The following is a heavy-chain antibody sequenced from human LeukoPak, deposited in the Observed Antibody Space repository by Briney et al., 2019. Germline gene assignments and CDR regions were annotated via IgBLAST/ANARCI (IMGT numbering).Heavy chain of an antibody. CDR3: ARERYYYDTSPRKGFNY. D-gene: IGHD3-22*01. CDR1: GGSISSYQ. J-gene: IGHJ4*02. V-gene: IGHV4-4*07. Sequence: SETLSLTCTVWGGSISSYQEICLPQPAGEALEGIGRIYSRGSTNYNPSLKSRVTMSVDTYKNQFSLKQISVTAADTAVLFCARERYYYDTSPRKGFNYGGQGTLVTVSS. CDR2: IYSRGST.